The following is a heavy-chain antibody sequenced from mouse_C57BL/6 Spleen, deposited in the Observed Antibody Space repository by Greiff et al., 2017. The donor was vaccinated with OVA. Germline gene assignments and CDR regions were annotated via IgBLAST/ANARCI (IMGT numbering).Heavy chain of an antibody. CDR1: GFTFSDYY. CDR2: INYDGSST. J-gene: IGHJ4*01. D-gene: IGHD2-1*01. Sequence: EVKLMESAGGLVQPGSSMKLSCTASGFTFSDYYMAWVRQVPEKGLEWVANINYDGSSTYYLDSLKSRFIISRDNAKNILYLQMSSLKSEDTATYYCARTIYYDAMDYWGQGTSVTVSS. V-gene: IGHV5-16*01. CDR3: ARTIYYDAMDY.